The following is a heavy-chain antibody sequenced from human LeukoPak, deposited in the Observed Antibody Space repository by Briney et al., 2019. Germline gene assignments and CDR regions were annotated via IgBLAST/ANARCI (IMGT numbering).Heavy chain of an antibody. Sequence: GGSLRLSCAGEGFTLSTHGMSWVRQAPGKGLEWVSSISSRDTTTNYADSVKGRFTISRDGSKNTLYLQMNSLRAEDTAVYYCAATYPMGTGDYWGQGTLVTVSS. CDR1: GFTLSTHG. CDR2: ISSRDTTT. J-gene: IGHJ4*02. CDR3: AATYPMGTGDY. V-gene: IGHV3-23*01. D-gene: IGHD1-14*01.